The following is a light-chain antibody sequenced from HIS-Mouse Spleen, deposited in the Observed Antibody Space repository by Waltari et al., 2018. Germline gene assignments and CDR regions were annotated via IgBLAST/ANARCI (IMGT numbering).Light chain of an antibody. J-gene: IGLJ3*02. CDR2: GNS. V-gene: IGLV1-40*01. CDR3: QSYDSSLSGSGV. CDR1: SSNIGAGYD. Sequence: IISCTGSSSNIGAGYDVHWYQQLPGTAPKLLIYGNSNRPSGVPDRFSGSKSGTSASLAITGLQAEDEADYYCQSYDSSLSGSGVFGGGTKLTVL.